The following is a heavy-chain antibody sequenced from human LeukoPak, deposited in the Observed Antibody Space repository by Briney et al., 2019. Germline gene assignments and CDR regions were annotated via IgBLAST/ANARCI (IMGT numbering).Heavy chain of an antibody. V-gene: IGHV3-23*01. CDR3: AKDGYQLPADPNTYYFDY. J-gene: IGHJ4*02. CDR1: GFTFSSYA. CDR2: ISGSGGST. D-gene: IGHD2-2*01. Sequence: GGSLRLSCAASGFTFSSYAMSWVRQAPGKGLEWVSAISGSGGSTYYAGSVKGRFTISRDNSKNTLYLQMNSLRAEDTAVYYCAKDGYQLPADPNTYYFDYWGQGTLVTVSS.